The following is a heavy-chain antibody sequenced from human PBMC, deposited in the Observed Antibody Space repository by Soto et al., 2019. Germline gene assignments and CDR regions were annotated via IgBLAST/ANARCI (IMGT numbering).Heavy chain of an antibody. V-gene: IGHV4-39*01. CDR3: XXXXXXXXXXFDP. CDR2: VYYSGGT. CDR1: GGSISSSSYY. Sequence: QLQLQESGPGLVKPSETLSLTCTVSGGSISSSSYYWGXXXQPPGKGLEWIGSVYYSGGTYYNPSXXXXXXXXXXXXXXXXXXXXXXXXXXXXXXXXXXXXXXXXXXXFDPWGQGTLVTVSS. J-gene: IGHJ5*02.